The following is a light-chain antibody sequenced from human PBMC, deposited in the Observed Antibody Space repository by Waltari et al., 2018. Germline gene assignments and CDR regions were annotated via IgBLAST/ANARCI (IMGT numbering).Light chain of an antibody. CDR1: QRVLYSSNNKNH. J-gene: IGKJ3*01. CDR3: QQYYATPRT. Sequence: DIVMTQSPDSLAVSLGERATIKCTSSQRVLYSSNNKNHFTWYQQKPGQSPKLLIYSASTRESGVPDRFSGSGSGTDFTLTISSLQAEDVAVYYCQQYYATPRTFGPGTKVDIK. V-gene: IGKV4-1*01. CDR2: SAS.